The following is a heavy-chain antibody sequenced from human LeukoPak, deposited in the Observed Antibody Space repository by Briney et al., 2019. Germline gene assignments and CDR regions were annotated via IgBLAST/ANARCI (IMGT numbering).Heavy chain of an antibody. CDR1: GVSISTSRYY. V-gene: IGHV4-39*07. D-gene: IGHD3-22*01. CDR3: AREVYDSSGYSSEFDY. J-gene: IGHJ4*02. Sequence: SETLSLTCTVSGVSISTSRYYWGWIRQPPGKGLEWIGNIYYTGPTYYNASLESRVTISLDTSKNQFSLKLSSVTAADTAVYYCAREVYDSSGYSSEFDYWGQGTLVTVSS. CDR2: IYYTGPT.